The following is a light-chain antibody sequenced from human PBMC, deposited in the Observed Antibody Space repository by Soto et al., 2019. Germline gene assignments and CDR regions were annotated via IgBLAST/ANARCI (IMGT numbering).Light chain of an antibody. J-gene: IGLJ2*01. Sequence: QSALTQPPSASGTPGQRVTISCSGSNSNIGSYTVNWYQQLPGAAPKLLIFSNDQWPSGVPDRFSGSKSGTSASLAISGLQPEDEADYYCATWDDSLNVVIFGGGTKLTVL. V-gene: IGLV1-44*01. CDR1: NSNIGSYT. CDR2: SND. CDR3: ATWDDSLNVVI.